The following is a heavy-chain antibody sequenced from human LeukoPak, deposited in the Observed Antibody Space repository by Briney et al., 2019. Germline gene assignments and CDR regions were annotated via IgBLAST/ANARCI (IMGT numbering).Heavy chain of an antibody. CDR2: IYTSSGTI. J-gene: IGHJ4*02. CDR3: ARDGAWSGPFDY. V-gene: IGHV3-48*01. Sequence: PGGSLRLSCAASGFTFSRHGMNWVRQAPGKGLEWVSYIYTSSGTIYYADSVRGRFTISTDSAKNSLYLQMNSLRAEDTAVYYCARDGAWSGPFDYWGQGTLVTVSS. CDR1: GFTFSRHG. D-gene: IGHD3-3*01.